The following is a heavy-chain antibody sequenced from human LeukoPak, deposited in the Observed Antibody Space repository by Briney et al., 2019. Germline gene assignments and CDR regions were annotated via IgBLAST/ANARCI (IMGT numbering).Heavy chain of an antibody. J-gene: IGHJ4*02. CDR3: ARGTFRYYYDSSGYYYDY. D-gene: IGHD3-22*01. CDR1: GGSISSYY. Sequence: SETLSLTCTVSGGSISSYYWSWLRQPPAKGLEWVGYIYYSGSTNYNPSLKSRVTISVDTSKNQFSLKLSSVTAADTAVYYCARGTFRYYYDSSGYYYDYWGQGTLVTVSS. CDR2: IYYSGST. V-gene: IGHV4-59*01.